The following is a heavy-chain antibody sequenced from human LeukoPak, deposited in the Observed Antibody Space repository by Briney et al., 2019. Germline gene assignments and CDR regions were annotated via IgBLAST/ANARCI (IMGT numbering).Heavy chain of an antibody. J-gene: IGHJ3*02. CDR3: AREDIVVVPAANAFDI. V-gene: IGHV1-18*01. CDR2: ISAYNGNT. CDR1: GYTFTSYG. Sequence: ASVEVSCKASGYTFTSYGISWVRQAPGQGLEWMGWISAYNGNTNYAQKLQGRVTMTTDTSTSTAYMELRSLRSDDTAVYYCAREDIVVVPAANAFDIWGQGTMVTVSS. D-gene: IGHD2-2*01.